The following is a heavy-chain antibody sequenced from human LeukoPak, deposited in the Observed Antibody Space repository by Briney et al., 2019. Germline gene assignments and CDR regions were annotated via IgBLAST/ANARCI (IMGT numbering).Heavy chain of an antibody. CDR2: INHSGST. CDR3: ARGRTRLAAQRALDY. D-gene: IGHD2-15*01. V-gene: IGHV4-34*01. Sequence: SETLSLTCAVYGGSFSGYYWSWIRQPPGKGLEWIGEINHSGSTNYNPSLKSRGTISVDTSKNQFSLKLSSVTAADTAVYYCARGRTRLAAQRALDYWGQGTLVTVSS. CDR1: GGSFSGYY. J-gene: IGHJ4*02.